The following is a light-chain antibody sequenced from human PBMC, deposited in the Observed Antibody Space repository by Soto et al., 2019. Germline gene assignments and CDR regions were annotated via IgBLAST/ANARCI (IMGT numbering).Light chain of an antibody. V-gene: IGKV3-20*01. CDR1: QSVSSNY. Sequence: DSVLTQYPVTLSLSPGERATLSCRASQSVSSNYLAWYQQKPGQAPRLLIYGASSRATGIPDRFSGSGSGTDFTLTIRRLEPEDFAVYYCQQYGSSYPWTFGQGSMVDIK. J-gene: IGKJ1*01. CDR3: QQYGSSYPWT. CDR2: GAS.